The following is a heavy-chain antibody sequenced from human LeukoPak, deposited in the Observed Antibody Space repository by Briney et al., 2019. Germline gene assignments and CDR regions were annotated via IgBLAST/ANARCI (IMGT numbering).Heavy chain of an antibody. CDR2: IYHSGST. CDR3: ASTGYCSSTSCYLYSYYGMDV. Sequence: SQTLSLTCAVSGGSISSGGYSWSWIRQPPGKGLEWIEYIYHSGSTYYNPSLKSQVTISVDRSKNQFSLKLSSVTAADTAVYYCASTGYCSSTSCYLYSYYGMDVWGKGTTVTVSS. D-gene: IGHD2-2*01. V-gene: IGHV4-30-2*01. CDR1: GGSISSGGYS. J-gene: IGHJ6*04.